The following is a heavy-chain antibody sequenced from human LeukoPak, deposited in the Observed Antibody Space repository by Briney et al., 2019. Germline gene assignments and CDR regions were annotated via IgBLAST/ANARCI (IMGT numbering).Heavy chain of an antibody. J-gene: IGHJ4*02. Sequence: SEALSPTCTVSGGSISSSSYYWGWIRQPPGKGLEWIGSIYYSGSTYYNPSLKSRVTISVDTSKNQFSLKLSSVTAADTAVYYCARSSELTTFDYWGQGTLVTVSS. CDR1: GGSISSSSYY. CDR3: ARSSELTTFDY. D-gene: IGHD4-17*01. CDR2: IYYSGST. V-gene: IGHV4-39*01.